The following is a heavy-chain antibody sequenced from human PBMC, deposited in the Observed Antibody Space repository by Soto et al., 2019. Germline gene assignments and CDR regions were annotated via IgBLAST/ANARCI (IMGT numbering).Heavy chain of an antibody. V-gene: IGHV1-24*01. D-gene: IGHD3-22*01. Sequence: ASVKVSCKVSGYTLTELSMHWVRQAPGKGLEWMGGFDPEDGETIYAQKFQGRVTMTEDTSTDTAYMELSSLRSEDTAVYYCATDRQTTYYDSSGYYNDYGMDVWGQGTTVTVSS. CDR3: ATDRQTTYYDSSGYYNDYGMDV. CDR1: GYTLTELS. J-gene: IGHJ6*02. CDR2: FDPEDGET.